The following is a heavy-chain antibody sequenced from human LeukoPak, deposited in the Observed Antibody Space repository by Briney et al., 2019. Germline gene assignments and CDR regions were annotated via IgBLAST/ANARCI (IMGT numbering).Heavy chain of an antibody. Sequence: ASVKVSCKASGYTFTSYGISWVRQAPGQGLEWMGWINPNSGGTNYAQKLQGRVTMTTDTSTSTAYMELRSLRSDDTAVYYCARERTGTLNYWGQGTLVTVSS. CDR3: ARERTGTLNY. CDR1: GYTFTSYG. J-gene: IGHJ4*02. CDR2: INPNSGGT. D-gene: IGHD1-1*01. V-gene: IGHV1-18*01.